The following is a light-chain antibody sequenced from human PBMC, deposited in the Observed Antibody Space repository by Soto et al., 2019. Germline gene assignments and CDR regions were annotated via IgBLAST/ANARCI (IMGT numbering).Light chain of an antibody. CDR3: LQDYNYPRT. CDR2: ATS. Sequence: AIQMTQSPSSLSASVGDRVTITCRASQGISTELGWYQQKPGKAPKLLIYATSTLQSVVPSRFSGSGSGTDFTLPISRLQPEDFATYYCLQDYNYPRTFGQGTTVEIK. CDR1: QGISTE. V-gene: IGKV1-6*01. J-gene: IGKJ1*01.